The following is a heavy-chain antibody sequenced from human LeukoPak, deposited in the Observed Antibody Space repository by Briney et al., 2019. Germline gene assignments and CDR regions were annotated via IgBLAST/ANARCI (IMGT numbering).Heavy chain of an antibody. CDR1: GYTFTSNY. J-gene: IGHJ5*02. CDR3: ARGDWFDP. V-gene: IGHV1-46*01. CDR2: ISPSGGST. Sequence: ASVKVSCKAFGYTFTSNYMHWVRQAPGQGPEWMGVISPSGGSTTYAQKFQGRVTLTRDMSTSTAYMELRSLRSDDTAVYYCARGDWFDPWGQGTLVTVSS.